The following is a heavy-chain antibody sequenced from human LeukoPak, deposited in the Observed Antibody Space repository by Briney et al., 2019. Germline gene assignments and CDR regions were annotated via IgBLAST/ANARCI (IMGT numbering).Heavy chain of an antibody. D-gene: IGHD1-26*01. Sequence: GGSLRLSCAASGFTFSRYWMHWVRQAPGKGLVWVSRINSDGSTIRYADSVKGRFTISRDNAKNTLYLQMNSLRAEDTAVYYCARVRIGATEFDYWGQGTLVTVSS. CDR1: GFTFSRYW. CDR3: ARVRIGATEFDY. J-gene: IGHJ4*02. CDR2: INSDGSTI. V-gene: IGHV3-74*01.